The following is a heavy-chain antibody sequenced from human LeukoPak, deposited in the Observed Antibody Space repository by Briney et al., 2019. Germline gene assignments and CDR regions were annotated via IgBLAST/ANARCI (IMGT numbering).Heavy chain of an antibody. CDR3: ARGRGYCSSTRCSVAFDI. V-gene: IGHV3-21*01. J-gene: IGHJ3*02. CDR2: IGSRSSYI. CDR1: GFTFSSYN. Sequence: GGSLRLSCAASGFTFSSYNMNWVRQAPGKGLEWASSIGSRSSYIYYADTLKGRFTISRDNDKNSLYLQMNSLRAEDTAVYYCARGRGYCSSTRCSVAFDIWGQGTMVTVSS. D-gene: IGHD2-2*01.